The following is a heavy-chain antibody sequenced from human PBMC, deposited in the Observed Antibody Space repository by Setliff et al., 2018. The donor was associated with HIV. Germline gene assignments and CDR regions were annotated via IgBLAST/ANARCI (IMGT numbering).Heavy chain of an antibody. Sequence: PSETLSLTCNVSGGSISSGGYYWSWFRQPPGKGLEWIGEISHSGRTSYNSSLKSRVTMSVDASKNHISLTLTSLTAADTAVYYCARDQRLPGVQPPYWYFDLWGRGTLVTVSS. V-gene: IGHV4-61*03. CDR1: GGSISSGGYY. D-gene: IGHD6-25*01. CDR2: ISHSGRT. J-gene: IGHJ2*01. CDR3: ARDQRLPGVQPPYWYFDL.